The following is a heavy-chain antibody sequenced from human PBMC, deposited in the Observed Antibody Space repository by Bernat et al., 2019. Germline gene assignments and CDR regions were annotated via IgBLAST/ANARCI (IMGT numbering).Heavy chain of an antibody. CDR3: ARQSKIVVVTYYYYGMDV. CDR1: GGSISSSSYY. Sequence: QLQLQESGPGLVKPSETLSLTCTVSGGSISSSSYYWGWIRQPPGKGLEWIGGIYYSGSTYYNPSLKSRVTISVDTSKNQFSLKLSSVTAADTAVYYCARQSKIVVVTYYYYGMDVWGQGTTVTVSS. CDR2: IYYSGST. J-gene: IGHJ6*02. V-gene: IGHV4-39*01. D-gene: IGHD3-22*01.